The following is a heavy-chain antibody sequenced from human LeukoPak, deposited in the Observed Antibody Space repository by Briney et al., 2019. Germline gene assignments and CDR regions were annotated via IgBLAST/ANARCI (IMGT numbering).Heavy chain of an antibody. D-gene: IGHD3-10*01. CDR2: INQDGSAK. V-gene: IGHV3-7*03. Sequence: GGSLRLSCVASGFTLSSHWMSWVRQAPGKGLEWVANINQDGSAKYFVDSVKGRFTISRDNAKNSMYLQMNSLRAEDTAVYYCAKEGSATFDYWGQGTLVTVSS. CDR1: GFTLSSHW. J-gene: IGHJ4*02. CDR3: AKEGSATFDY.